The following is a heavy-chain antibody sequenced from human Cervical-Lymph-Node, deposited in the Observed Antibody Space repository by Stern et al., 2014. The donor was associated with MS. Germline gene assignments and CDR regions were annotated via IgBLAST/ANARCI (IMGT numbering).Heavy chain of an antibody. CDR2: NDWDDAK. V-gene: IGHV2-70*01. J-gene: IGHJ3*02. Sequence: QVTLKESGPAMVKPTQTLTLTCTFSGFSLSTSGMCVSWIRQPPGKALEWLALNDWDDAKYYSTSLKTRLTISKDNCKNQVGLTMTNMDPVDTSTYYCARIDSSGYRDAFDIWGQGTMVTVSS. D-gene: IGHD3-22*01. CDR1: GFSLSTSGMC. CDR3: ARIDSSGYRDAFDI.